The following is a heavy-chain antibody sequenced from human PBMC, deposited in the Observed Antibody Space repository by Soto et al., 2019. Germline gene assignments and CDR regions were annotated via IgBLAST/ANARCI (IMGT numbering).Heavy chain of an antibody. J-gene: IGHJ4*02. CDR1: GASISSYY. CDR3: ARDRAYYESNGLYFDY. V-gene: IGHV4-59*01. CDR2: IYNSGST. D-gene: IGHD3-22*01. Sequence: PSETLSLTCTVSGASISSYYWSWIRQPPGKGLEWMGYIYNSGSTNYNPSLKSRVAISLDTSKNQFSPKLNSVTAADTAVYYCARDRAYYESNGLYFDYWGQGTLVTVSS.